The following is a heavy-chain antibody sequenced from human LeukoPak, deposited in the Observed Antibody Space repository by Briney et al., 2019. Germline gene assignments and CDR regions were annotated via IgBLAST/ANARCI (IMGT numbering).Heavy chain of an antibody. CDR3: ARNAGLDY. V-gene: IGHV3-23*01. D-gene: IGHD2-8*01. J-gene: IGHJ4*02. CDR1: GFTFSSQA. Sequence: PGGSLRLSWAASGFTFSSQAMNWVRQAPGKGLEWVSTISGSGTNTYYADSVKGRFTISRDNSKNTVYLQMHSLRAEDTAVYYCARNAGLDYWGQGILVAVSS. CDR2: ISGSGTNT.